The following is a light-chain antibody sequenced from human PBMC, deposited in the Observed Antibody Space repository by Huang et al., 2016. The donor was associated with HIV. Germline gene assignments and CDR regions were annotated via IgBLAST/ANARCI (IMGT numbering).Light chain of an antibody. CDR3: MQGTHWPPGT. V-gene: IGKV2-30*02. Sequence: DTIMTQSPLLLPVTLGQPAAISCRSSQTLVHTDGNTYLNWFLQRPGQSPRRIIYKVSNRDSGVPDRFTGSGSGIEFTLTISRVEAEDVGIYYCMQGTHWPPGTFGQGTNMEIK. J-gene: IGKJ1*01. CDR1: QTLVHTDGNTY. CDR2: KVS.